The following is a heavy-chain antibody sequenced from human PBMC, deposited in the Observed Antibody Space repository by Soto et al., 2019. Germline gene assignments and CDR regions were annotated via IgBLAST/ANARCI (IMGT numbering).Heavy chain of an antibody. CDR2: INPDNGNT. Sequence: GASVKVSCKASGYTFISNAIHWVRQAPGQRLEWMGWINPDNGNTKHSQNFQGRVTLTRDTSATTAYMELRSLTSEDTAVYYCSRDPGSDHYFDYWGQGALVTVSS. V-gene: IGHV1-3*01. CDR3: SRDPGSDHYFDY. J-gene: IGHJ4*02. CDR1: GYTFISNA. D-gene: IGHD2-21*02.